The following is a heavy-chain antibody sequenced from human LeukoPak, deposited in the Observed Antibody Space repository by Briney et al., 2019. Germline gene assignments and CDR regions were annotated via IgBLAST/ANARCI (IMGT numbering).Heavy chain of an antibody. V-gene: IGHV4-34*01. CDR3: ARGYYDAFDI. J-gene: IGHJ3*02. CDR2: INHSGST. Sequence: GSLRLSCAASGFSFDDYWMNWVRQPPGKGLEWIGEINHSGSTNYNPSLKSRVTISVDTSKNQFSLKLSSVTAADTAVYYCARGYYDAFDIWGQGTMVTVSS. D-gene: IGHD3-10*01. CDR1: GFSFDDYW.